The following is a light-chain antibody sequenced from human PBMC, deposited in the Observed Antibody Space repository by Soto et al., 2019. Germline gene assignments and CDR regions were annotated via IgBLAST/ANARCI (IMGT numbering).Light chain of an antibody. V-gene: IGKV3-20*01. Sequence: EIVLTQSPGTLSLSPGERATLSCRASQSLNSFYLAWYQQKPGQAPRLLIYGSSNRATGIPDRFSGSGSGTDFTLPISRLDPADFAVYYCQQYDISPRTFGQGTKVEVK. J-gene: IGKJ1*01. CDR1: QSLNSFY. CDR2: GSS. CDR3: QQYDISPRT.